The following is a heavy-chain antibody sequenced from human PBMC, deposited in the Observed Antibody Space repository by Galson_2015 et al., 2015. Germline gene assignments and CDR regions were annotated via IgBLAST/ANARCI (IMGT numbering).Heavy chain of an antibody. CDR3: ARDLDRGSSWGYYFDY. CDR1: GFTFSSYP. CDR2: ISYDGSNK. D-gene: IGHD6-13*01. J-gene: IGHJ4*02. Sequence: SLRLSCAASGFTFSSYPMHWVRQAPGKGLEWVAVISYDGSNKYSAESVKGRFTISRDNSKNTVYLQMNSLRAEDTAVYYCARDLDRGSSWGYYFDYWGQGTLVTASS. V-gene: IGHV3-30*01.